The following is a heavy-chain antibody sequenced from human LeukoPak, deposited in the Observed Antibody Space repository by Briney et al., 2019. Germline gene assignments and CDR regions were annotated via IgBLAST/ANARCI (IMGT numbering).Heavy chain of an antibody. V-gene: IGHV3-33*01. CDR1: GFIFSTYG. Sequence: GGSLRLSCVASGFIFSTYGMHWVRQAPGKGLEWVAVIWADGSNTDYADSVKGRFTISKDNSKNTLYLQMNSLRAEDTAVYYCARSGGGTYFDNWGQGTLVTVSS. J-gene: IGHJ4*02. CDR2: IWADGSNT. D-gene: IGHD2-15*01. CDR3: ARSGGGTYFDN.